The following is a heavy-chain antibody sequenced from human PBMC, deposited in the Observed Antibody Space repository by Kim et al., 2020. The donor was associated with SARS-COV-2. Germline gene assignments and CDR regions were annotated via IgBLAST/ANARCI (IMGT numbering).Heavy chain of an antibody. Sequence: GGSLRLSCAASGFTFSSYAMSWVRQAPGKGLEWVSVIYSGGSSTYYADSVKGRFTISRDNSKNTLYLQMNSLRAEDTAVYYCSTTIFGPRWSTPKGGIRENGMDVWGQGTTVTVSS. CDR2: IYSGGSST. D-gene: IGHD3-3*01. CDR1: GFTFSSYA. V-gene: IGHV3-23*03. J-gene: IGHJ6*02. CDR3: STTIFGPRWSTPKGGIRENGMDV.